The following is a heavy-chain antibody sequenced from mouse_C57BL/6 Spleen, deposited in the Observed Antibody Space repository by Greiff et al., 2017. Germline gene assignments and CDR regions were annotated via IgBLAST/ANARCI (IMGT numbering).Heavy chain of an antibody. CDR3: ARFGTGRGFSY. CDR2: INPNNGGT. Sequence: EVQLQPSGPELVKPGASVKIPCKASGYTFTDYNMDWVKQSHGKSLEWIGDINPNNGGTIYNQKFKGKATLTVDKSSSTAYMELRSLTSEDTAVYYCARFGTGRGFSYGGQGTLVTVSA. V-gene: IGHV1-18*01. D-gene: IGHD1-1*02. CDR1: GYTFTDYN. J-gene: IGHJ3*01.